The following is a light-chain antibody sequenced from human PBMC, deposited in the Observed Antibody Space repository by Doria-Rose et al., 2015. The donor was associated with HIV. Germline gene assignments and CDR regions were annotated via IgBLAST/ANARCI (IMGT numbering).Light chain of an antibody. CDR2: DGS. CDR3: HQYGTSWT. CDR1: QSFSSTH. Sequence: EIVLTQSPGTLSLSPGERATLSCRAGQSFSSTHLAWYQQKPGQAPSLLIYDGSTRATGIPDRFSASGSGTDFTLTINRLEPEDFALYYCHQYGTSWTFGQGTKVEI. J-gene: IGKJ1*01. V-gene: IGKV3-20*01.